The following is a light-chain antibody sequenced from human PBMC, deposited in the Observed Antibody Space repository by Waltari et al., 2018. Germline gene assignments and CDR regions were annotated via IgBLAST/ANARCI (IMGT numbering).Light chain of an antibody. Sequence: SYELTQPPSVSVSPGQTASITCSGHALSTKNASWYHPKPGQAPLLVIFEDSKRPSGIPERISGSSSGTMATLTLSGAQLEDEGDYYCLSPDSSGTYVVFGGGTKLTVL. V-gene: IGLV3-10*01. CDR3: LSPDSSGTYVV. CDR1: ALSTKN. J-gene: IGLJ2*01. CDR2: EDS.